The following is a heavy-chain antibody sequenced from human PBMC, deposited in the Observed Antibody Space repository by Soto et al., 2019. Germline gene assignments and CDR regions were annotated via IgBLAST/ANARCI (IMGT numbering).Heavy chain of an antibody. Sequence: SETLSLTCSVSCGSISSYYWSWILQPPGKGLEWIGYIFYIGSPYYNPSLESRVTISLDTSKNQFSLNLTSVTAADTAIYYCVRDRALDSSGHWFDTWGQGTLVTVSS. V-gene: IGHV4-59*12. D-gene: IGHD6-19*01. J-gene: IGHJ5*02. CDR3: VRDRALDSSGHWFDT. CDR1: CGSISSYY. CDR2: IFYIGSP.